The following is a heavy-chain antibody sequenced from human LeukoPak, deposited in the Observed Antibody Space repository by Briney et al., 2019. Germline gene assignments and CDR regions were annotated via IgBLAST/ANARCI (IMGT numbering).Heavy chain of an antibody. V-gene: IGHV1-2*06. CDR1: GYIFTDYY. J-gene: IGHJ4*02. D-gene: IGHD5-24*01. CDR3: ARDFGDGYNYFDY. Sequence: GVAVKVSCKASGYIFTDYYMHWVRQAPVQELGWMGRINPNSGGTNYAQKFQGRVTMTRDTSISTAYMELSRLRSDDTAVYYCARDFGDGYNYFDYWGQGTLVTVSS. CDR2: INPNSGGT.